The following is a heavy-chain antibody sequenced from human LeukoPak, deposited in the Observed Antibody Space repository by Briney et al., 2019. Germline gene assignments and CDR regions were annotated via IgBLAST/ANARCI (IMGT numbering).Heavy chain of an antibody. Sequence: GGSLRLSCAASGFTFSSYGMHWVRQAPGKGLEWVAVISYDGSNKYHADSVKGRFTISRANSKNTLYLQMNSLRTEDTAVYYCAKDGSTHAADYYFDYWGQGTLVTVSS. CDR3: AKDGSTHAADYYFDY. CDR2: ISYDGSNK. D-gene: IGHD2-15*01. J-gene: IGHJ4*02. CDR1: GFTFSSYG. V-gene: IGHV3-30*18.